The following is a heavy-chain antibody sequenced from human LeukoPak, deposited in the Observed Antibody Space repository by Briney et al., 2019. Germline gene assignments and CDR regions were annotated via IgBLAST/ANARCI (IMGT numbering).Heavy chain of an antibody. CDR2: ISPKSGGT. Sequence: ASVKDTCKASGYTFTDYYMHWVREAPGQGLEWMGWISPKSGGTYFAQKFQGRVTMTRDTSISTVYMELSRLIADDTAVYYCARFSSGGNCYFDDCCQGTLVTVSS. CDR1: GYTFTDYY. V-gene: IGHV1-2*02. D-gene: IGHD6-19*01. J-gene: IGHJ4*02. CDR3: ARFSSGGNCYFDD.